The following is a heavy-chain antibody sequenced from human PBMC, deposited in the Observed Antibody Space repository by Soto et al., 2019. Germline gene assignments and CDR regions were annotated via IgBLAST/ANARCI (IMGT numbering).Heavy chain of an antibody. D-gene: IGHD2-15*01. CDR1: GGTFSSYT. Sequence: QVQLVQSGAEVKKPGSSVKVSCKASGGTFSSYTISWVRQAPGQGLEWMGRIIPILGIANYAQKFKGRVTITADKSTSTAYMELSSLRSEDTAVYYCARDPSACASAGYWGQGTLVTVSS. V-gene: IGHV1-69*08. J-gene: IGHJ4*02. CDR3: ARDPSACASAGY. CDR2: IIPILGIA.